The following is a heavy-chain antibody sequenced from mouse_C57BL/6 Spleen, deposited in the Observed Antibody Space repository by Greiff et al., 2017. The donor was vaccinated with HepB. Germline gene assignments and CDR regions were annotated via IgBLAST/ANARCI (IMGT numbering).Heavy chain of an antibody. Sequence: QVQLQQPGAELVKPGASVKMSCKASGYTFTSYWITWVKQRPGQGLEWIGDIYPGSGSTNYNEKFKSKATLTVDTSSSTAYMQLSSLTSEDSAVYYCARWDYGSSLYYFDYWGQGTTLTVSS. V-gene: IGHV1-55*01. J-gene: IGHJ2*01. CDR2: IYPGSGST. CDR3: ARWDYGSSLYYFDY. CDR1: GYTFTSYW. D-gene: IGHD1-1*01.